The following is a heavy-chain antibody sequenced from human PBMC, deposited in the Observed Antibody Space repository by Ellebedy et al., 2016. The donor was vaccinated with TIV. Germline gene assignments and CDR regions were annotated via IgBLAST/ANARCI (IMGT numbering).Heavy chain of an antibody. Sequence: ASVKVSXKASSYTFTSYGISWVRQAPGQGLEWMGWISAYNGNTNYAQKLQGRVTMTTDTSTSTAFMELRSLRSDDTAVYYCAGYSGYDVGGARFDPWGQGTLVTVSS. CDR2: ISAYNGNT. D-gene: IGHD5-12*01. V-gene: IGHV1-18*01. J-gene: IGHJ5*02. CDR3: AGYSGYDVGGARFDP. CDR1: SYTFTSYG.